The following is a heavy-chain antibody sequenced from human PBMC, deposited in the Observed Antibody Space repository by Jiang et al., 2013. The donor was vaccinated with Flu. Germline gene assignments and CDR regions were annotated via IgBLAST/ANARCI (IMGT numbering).Heavy chain of an antibody. CDR3: ARDRGXSGWTTELHYYYYGMDV. CDR1: GDSVSSNSAA. V-gene: IGHV6-1*01. D-gene: IGHD6-19*01. J-gene: IGHJ6*04. CDR2: TYYRSKWYN. Sequence: SQTLSLTCAISGDSVSSNSAAWNWIRQSPSRGLEWLGRTYYRSKWYNDYAVSVKSRITINPDTSKNQFSLQLNSVTPEDTAVYYCARDRGXSGWTTELHYYYYGMDVWGKGTTVTVSS.